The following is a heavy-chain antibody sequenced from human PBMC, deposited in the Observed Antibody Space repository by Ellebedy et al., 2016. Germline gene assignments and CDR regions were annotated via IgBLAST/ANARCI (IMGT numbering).Heavy chain of an antibody. V-gene: IGHV3-11*01. CDR2: ISSSGSTI. CDR1: GFTFSDYY. J-gene: IGHJ4*02. Sequence: GESLKISXAASGFTFSDYYMSWIRQAPGKGLEWVSYISSSGSTIYYADSVKGRFTISRDNAKNSLYLQMNSLRAEDTAVYYCARDSPIVRLWFGGTGFDYWGQGTLVTVSS. D-gene: IGHD3-10*01. CDR3: ARDSPIVRLWFGGTGFDY.